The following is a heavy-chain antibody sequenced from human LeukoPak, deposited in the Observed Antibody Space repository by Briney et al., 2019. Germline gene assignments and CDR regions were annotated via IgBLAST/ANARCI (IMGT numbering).Heavy chain of an antibody. D-gene: IGHD1-14*01. CDR2: IYSGGST. V-gene: IGHV3-53*01. CDR3: ARVRLDRSERNLDAFEN. Sequence: GGSLRLSCVASGFTFSSYAMSWVRQAPGKGLEWVSNIYSGGSTYYSDSVKGRFTISRDNSKNTVYLQMNSLRAGDTAVYFCARVRLDRSERNLDAFENWGQGTMVTVSS. J-gene: IGHJ3*01. CDR1: GFTFSSYA.